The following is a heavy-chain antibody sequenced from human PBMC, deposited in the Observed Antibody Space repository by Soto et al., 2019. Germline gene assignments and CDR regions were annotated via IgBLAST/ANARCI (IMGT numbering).Heavy chain of an antibody. D-gene: IGHD2-8*01. CDR1: GDVFRSYG. Sequence: QVQLVQSGAEVKKPGSSVKVSCKASGDVFRSYGINWVRQAPGQGLEWMGGIIPISGTTNYAQKFQGRVAITADESTDTVYMELSRLRSEDTAVYFCARVRCFNGLCHTADYGMDVWGQGTMVTVSS. V-gene: IGHV1-69*01. J-gene: IGHJ6*02. CDR2: IIPISGTT. CDR3: ARVRCFNGLCHTADYGMDV.